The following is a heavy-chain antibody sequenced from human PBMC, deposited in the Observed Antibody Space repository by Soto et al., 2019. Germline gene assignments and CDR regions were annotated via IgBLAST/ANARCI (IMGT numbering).Heavy chain of an antibody. Sequence: PSETLSLTCTVSGGSISSYYWSWIRQPPGKGLEWIGYIYYSGSTNYNPSLKSRVTISVDTSKNQFSLKLSSVTAADTAVYYCARDRGIYSSGWYGYYYGMDVWGQGTTVTVSS. CDR2: IYYSGST. D-gene: IGHD6-19*01. V-gene: IGHV4-59*01. CDR1: GGSISSYY. J-gene: IGHJ6*02. CDR3: ARDRGIYSSGWYGYYYGMDV.